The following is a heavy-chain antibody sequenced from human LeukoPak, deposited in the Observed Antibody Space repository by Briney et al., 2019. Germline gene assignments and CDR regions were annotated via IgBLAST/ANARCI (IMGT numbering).Heavy chain of an antibody. V-gene: IGHV3-23*01. Sequence: GGSLRLSCAASGFTFTSYSMNWVRQAPGKGLEWVSTISGGGGSTYYADSVKGRFTVSRDNSKNTLYLQVNSLRAEDTAVYYCAKGGKWDVTPFDYWGQGTLVTVSS. J-gene: IGHJ4*02. CDR2: ISGGGGST. D-gene: IGHD1-26*01. CDR3: AKGGKWDVTPFDY. CDR1: GFTFTSYS.